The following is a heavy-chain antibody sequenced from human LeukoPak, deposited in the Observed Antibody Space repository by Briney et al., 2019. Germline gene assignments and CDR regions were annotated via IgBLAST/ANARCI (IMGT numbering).Heavy chain of an antibody. CDR1: GGSFSGYY. Sequence: SETLSLTCAVYGGSFSGYYWSWIRQPPGKGLEWIGEINHSGSTNYNPSLKSRVTISVDTSENQFSLKLSSVTAADTAVYYCASNPYSGYDYSWGYWGQGTLVTVSS. CDR3: ASNPYSGYDYSWGY. J-gene: IGHJ4*02. V-gene: IGHV4-34*01. CDR2: INHSGST. D-gene: IGHD5-12*01.